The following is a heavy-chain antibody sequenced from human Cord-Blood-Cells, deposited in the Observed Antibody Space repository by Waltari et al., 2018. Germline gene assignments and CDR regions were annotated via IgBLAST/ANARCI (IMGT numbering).Heavy chain of an antibody. J-gene: IGHJ6*02. CDR2: INPNSGGT. CDR1: GYTFTGYY. CDR3: ARVSGDRYYYYGMDV. V-gene: IGHV1-2*04. D-gene: IGHD7-27*01. Sequence: QVQLVQSGAEVKKPGASVKVSCKASGYTFTGYYMHWVRQAPGQGLEWMGWINPNSGGTNYAQKFQGWVTMTRDTSISTAYMELSRLRSDDTAMYYCARVSGDRYYYYGMDVWGQGTTVTVSS.